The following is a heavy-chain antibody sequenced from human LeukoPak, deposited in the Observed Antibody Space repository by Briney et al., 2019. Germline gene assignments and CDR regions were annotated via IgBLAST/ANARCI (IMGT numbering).Heavy chain of an antibody. CDR3: ATAVASSSGWYADY. V-gene: IGHV3-33*01. CDR2: IWYDGSKK. J-gene: IGHJ4*02. CDR1: GFSFSSYG. D-gene: IGHD6-19*01. Sequence: NPGGSLRLSCAASGFSFSSYGMHWVRQAPGKGLEWVAVIWYDGSKKYYADSVKGRFIISRDNSRNTLYLQMNSLRAEDTAVYYCATAVASSSGWYADYWGQGTLVTVSS.